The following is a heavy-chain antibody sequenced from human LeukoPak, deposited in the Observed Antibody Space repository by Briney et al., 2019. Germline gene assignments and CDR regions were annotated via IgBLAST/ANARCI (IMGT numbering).Heavy chain of an antibody. CDR1: GGSFSGYY. J-gene: IGHJ6*02. CDR3: ARMVVNYYDSSGYYYPYYYYYGMDV. V-gene: IGHV4-34*01. Sequence: NPSETLSLTCAVYGGSFSGYYWSWIRQPPGKGLEWIGEINHSGSTNYNPSLKSRVTISVDTSKNQFSLKLSSVTAADTAVYYCARMVVNYYDSSGYYYPYYYYYGMDVWGQGTTVTVSS. D-gene: IGHD3-22*01. CDR2: INHSGST.